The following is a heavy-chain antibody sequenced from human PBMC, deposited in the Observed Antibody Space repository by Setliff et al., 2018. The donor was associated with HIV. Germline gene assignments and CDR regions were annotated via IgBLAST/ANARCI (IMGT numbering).Heavy chain of an antibody. CDR1: GFTFSTYW. Sequence: PGGSLRLSCAASGFTFSTYWMSWVRQAPGKGLERVANIKQDGSEKNYMDSVKGRFTISRDNAKNSLYLQMNSLRVEDTAVYYCATDCAVVGGTGSLDSWGQGTLVTVSS. D-gene: IGHD1-26*01. V-gene: IGHV3-7*05. J-gene: IGHJ4*02. CDR2: IKQDGSEK. CDR3: ATDCAVVGGTGSLDS.